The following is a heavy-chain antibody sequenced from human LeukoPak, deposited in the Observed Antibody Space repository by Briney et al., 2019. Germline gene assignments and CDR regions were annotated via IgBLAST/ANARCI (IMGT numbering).Heavy chain of an antibody. J-gene: IGHJ4*02. V-gene: IGHV1-18*01. CDR2: IITYNGST. CDR1: GYTFPRYG. D-gene: IGHD6-19*01. CDR3: TSGGWVRASHDFDY. Sequence: ASVKVSSKSSGYTFPRYGVSWVRLAPGQGLEWMGSIITYNGSTNFPRKFQGRVTMTADTSTSTVYMELRSLRSDDTAVYYCTSGGWVRASHDFDYWGQGTLVTVSS.